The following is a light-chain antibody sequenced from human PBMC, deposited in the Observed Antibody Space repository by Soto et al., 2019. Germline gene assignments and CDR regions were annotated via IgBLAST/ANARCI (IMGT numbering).Light chain of an antibody. CDR3: EQYGCAAIC. V-gene: IGKV3-20*01. CDR1: QSVSSSN. CDR2: GAS. J-gene: IGKJ5*01. Sequence: RRFPETLSVAPGERATITRRASQSVSSSNLAWYQQKPGQAPRLLIYGASSRATDIPDRFSGSGSGTVFTLTACRLELQYRRVYCCEQYGCAAICFGEGTRLEIK.